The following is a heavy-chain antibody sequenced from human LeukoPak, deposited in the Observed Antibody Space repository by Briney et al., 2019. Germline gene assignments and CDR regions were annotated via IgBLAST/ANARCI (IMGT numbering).Heavy chain of an antibody. D-gene: IGHD3-10*01. CDR3: AKDTFSGSGSYPLFDY. J-gene: IGHJ4*02. Sequence: PGGSLRLSCAASGFTFSSYGMSWVRQAPGKGLEWVSGMSWNSGLIGYADSVKCRFTISRDNAKNSLYLQMNSLRAEDTALYYCAKDTFSGSGSYPLFDYWGQGALVTVSS. CDR2: MSWNSGLI. V-gene: IGHV3-9*01. CDR1: GFTFSSYG.